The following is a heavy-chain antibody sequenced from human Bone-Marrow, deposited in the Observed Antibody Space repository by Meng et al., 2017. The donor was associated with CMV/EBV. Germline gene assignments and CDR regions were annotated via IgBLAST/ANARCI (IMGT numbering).Heavy chain of an antibody. D-gene: IGHD3-22*01. Sequence: SGITISSYAMRWVRPPARRGVEWGAVISNDGSNKYYADSRKGRITIARDNSKNTLYLQMNSLRAEDTAVYYCARDSNNDYDINWFDPWGQGTLVTVSS. V-gene: IGHV3-30-3*01. CDR1: GITISSYA. CDR3: ARDSNNDYDINWFDP. CDR2: ISNDGSNK. J-gene: IGHJ5*02.